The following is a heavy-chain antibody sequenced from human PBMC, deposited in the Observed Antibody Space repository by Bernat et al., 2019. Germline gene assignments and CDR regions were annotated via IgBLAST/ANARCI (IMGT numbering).Heavy chain of an antibody. D-gene: IGHD6-13*01. Sequence: QVQLVQSGAEVKKPGASVKVSCKASGYSFTTYGINWVRQAPGQGLEWMGWISPYNGNTHFAQNLQGRVTLTTDTSTSTAYMELSSLRSEDTAVYYCASPYSSSWYCGDGMDVWGQGTTVTVSS. V-gene: IGHV1-18*01. J-gene: IGHJ6*02. CDR3: ASPYSSSWYCGDGMDV. CDR1: GYSFTTYG. CDR2: ISPYNGNT.